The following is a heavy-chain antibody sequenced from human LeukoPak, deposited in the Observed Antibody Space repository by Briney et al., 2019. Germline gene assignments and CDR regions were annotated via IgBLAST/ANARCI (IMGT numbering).Heavy chain of an antibody. J-gene: IGHJ5*02. V-gene: IGHV1-2*02. D-gene: IGHD3-3*01. CDR1: GYTFTGYY. CDR3: ATIYDFWSGYYKDWFDP. CDR2: INPNSGGT. Sequence: ASVKVSCKASGYTFTGYYMHWVRQAPGQGLEWMGWINPNSGGTNYAQKFQGRVTMTRDTSISTAYMELSRLRSDDTAVYYCATIYDFWSGYYKDWFDPWGQETLVTVSS.